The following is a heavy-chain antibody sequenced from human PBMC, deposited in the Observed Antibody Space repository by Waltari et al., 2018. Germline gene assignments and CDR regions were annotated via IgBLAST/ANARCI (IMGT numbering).Heavy chain of an antibody. CDR1: GGSISSGGYY. CDR2: IYYSGST. CDR3: ARAYGDYDAFDI. V-gene: IGHV4-31*03. J-gene: IGHJ3*02. Sequence: QVQLQESGPGLVKPSQTLSLPCTVSGGSISSGGYYWRWIRQHPGKGLEWIGYIYYSGSTYYNPSLKSRVTISVDTSKNQFSLKLSSVTAADTAVYYCARAYGDYDAFDIWGQGTMVTVSS. D-gene: IGHD4-17*01.